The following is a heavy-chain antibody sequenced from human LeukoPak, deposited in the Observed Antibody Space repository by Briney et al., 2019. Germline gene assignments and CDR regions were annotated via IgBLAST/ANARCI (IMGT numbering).Heavy chain of an antibody. CDR3: TRGTSWFFTN. D-gene: IGHD6-13*01. CDR1: GFSITSGTFY. J-gene: IGHJ1*01. V-gene: IGHV4-61*02. CDR2: LSSSGGT. Sequence: SQTLSLTCDVSGFSITSGTFYWSWIRQSAGKGLEWIGRLSSSGGTTDNPSLQNRVTISRDTSQNQFFLTLTSVTAADTALYYCTRGTSWFFTNWGQGILVTVSS.